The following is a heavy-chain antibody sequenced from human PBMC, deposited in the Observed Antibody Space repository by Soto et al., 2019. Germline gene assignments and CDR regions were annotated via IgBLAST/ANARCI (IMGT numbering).Heavy chain of an antibody. CDR3: ARQIYDSSGYYYAY. D-gene: IGHD3-22*01. J-gene: IGHJ4*02. CDR2: IYSLGNT. Sequence: QMQLQESGPGLVKPSETLSLTCTVSGGSISSSSYYWGWIRQPPGQGLEWLGNIYSLGNTYYNPSLKSRVTISVDKSKSQLFLKLSSVTAPDTAVYYCARQIYDSSGYYYAYWGQGTLVTVSS. CDR1: GGSISSSSYY. V-gene: IGHV4-39*01.